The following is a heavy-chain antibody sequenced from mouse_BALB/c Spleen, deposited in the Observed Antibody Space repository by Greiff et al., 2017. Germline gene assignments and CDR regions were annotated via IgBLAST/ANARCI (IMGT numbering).Heavy chain of an antibody. J-gene: IGHJ4*01. CDR3: ARSGYYSVYYYAMDY. D-gene: IGHD2-12*01. CDR2: IDPANGNT. V-gene: IGHV14-3*02. CDR1: GFNFKDTY. Sequence: VQLQQSGAELVKPGASVKLSCTASGFNFKDTYMHWVKQRPEQGLEWIGRIDPANGNTKYDPKFQGKATITADTSSNTAYLQLSSLTSEDTAVYYCARSGYYSVYYYAMDYWGQGTSVTVSS.